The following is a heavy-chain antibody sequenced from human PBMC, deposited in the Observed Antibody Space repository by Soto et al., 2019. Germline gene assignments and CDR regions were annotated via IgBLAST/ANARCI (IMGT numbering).Heavy chain of an antibody. CDR1: GDSVSSNSAA. J-gene: IGHJ4*02. CDR3: AGDGRMSVPNNLRFDN. V-gene: IGHV6-1*01. Sequence: SQTLSLTCAISGDSVSSNSAAWNWIRPSPSGGLEWLGRTYYRSKWYNDYAVSVKSRITINPDTSKNQFSLQLNSVTPEDTAVYYCAGDGRMSVPNNLRFDNWAQGTLVTVSS. CDR2: TYYRSKWYN. D-gene: IGHD4-4*01.